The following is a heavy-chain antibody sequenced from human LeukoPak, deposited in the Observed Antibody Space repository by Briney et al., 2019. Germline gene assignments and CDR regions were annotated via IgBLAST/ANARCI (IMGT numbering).Heavy chain of an antibody. Sequence: GRSLRLSCAASGFTFSTYAMSWVSQAPGKGLEGVSGISGSGGSTYSAHSVKGRFTISRDNANNLLYLQMNSLRAEDTAVYYCARGHYGMDVWGQGTTVTVSS. CDR1: GFTFSTYA. J-gene: IGHJ6*02. CDR2: ISGSGGST. CDR3: ARGHYGMDV. V-gene: IGHV3-23*01.